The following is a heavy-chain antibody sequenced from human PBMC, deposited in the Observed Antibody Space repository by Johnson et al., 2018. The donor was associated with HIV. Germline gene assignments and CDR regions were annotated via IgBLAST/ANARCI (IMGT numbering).Heavy chain of an antibody. CDR3: ARGLELYLDLGWDDAFDI. CDR2: IKSNTDGGTT. V-gene: IGHV3-15*01. D-gene: IGHD1-26*01. J-gene: IGHJ3*02. CDR1: GFTFSNAW. Sequence: VQLVESGGGLVKPGGSLRLSCAASGFTFSNAWMSWVRQAPGKGLEWVGRIKSNTDGGTTDYGAPVQGNVTISRDNAKKSLYLQMNSLRPEDTAVYYCARGLELYLDLGWDDAFDIWGQGTMVTVSS.